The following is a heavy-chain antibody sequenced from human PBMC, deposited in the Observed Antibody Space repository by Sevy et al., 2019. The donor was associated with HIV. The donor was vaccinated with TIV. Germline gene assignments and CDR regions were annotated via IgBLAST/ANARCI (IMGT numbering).Heavy chain of an antibody. CDR1: GFTFSSYT. J-gene: IGHJ4*02. Sequence: GGYLRLSCAASGFTFSSYTINWVRQAPGKGLEWVSSISSSSNYIYYADSVKGRFTISRDNAKNSLYLQMNSLRAEGTAVYHCARVYSGYYNSWGQGTLVTVSS. V-gene: IGHV3-21*01. CDR3: ARVYSGYYNS. CDR2: ISSSSNYI. D-gene: IGHD1-26*01.